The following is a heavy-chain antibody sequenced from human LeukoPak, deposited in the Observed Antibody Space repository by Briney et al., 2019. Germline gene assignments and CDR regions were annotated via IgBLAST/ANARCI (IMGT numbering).Heavy chain of an antibody. D-gene: IGHD3-22*01. Sequence: PSETLSLTCAVSGGSISSSNWWSWVRQPPGKGLEWIGEIYHSGSTNYNPSLKSRVTISVDTSKSQLSLKLNSVTAADTAVYYCARDRNYYDSSGYYFANWGQGTLVTVSS. V-gene: IGHV4-4*02. CDR3: ARDRNYYDSSGYYFAN. CDR2: IYHSGST. CDR1: GGSISSSNW. J-gene: IGHJ4*02.